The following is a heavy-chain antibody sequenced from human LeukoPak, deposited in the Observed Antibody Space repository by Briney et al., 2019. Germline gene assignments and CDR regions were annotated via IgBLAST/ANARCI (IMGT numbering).Heavy chain of an antibody. V-gene: IGHV5-51*03. CDR3: ASQYHYGSGTYYNAFDI. CDR1: GYGFTSYW. Sequence: GESLNISCKGSGYGFTSYWIAWVREMRGKGVGGRGSMYPGDSDTRYSPYFQGQVTISADKSISTAYLQWSSLKASDTAMYYCASQYHYGSGTYYNAFDIWGQGTMVTVSS. D-gene: IGHD3-10*01. CDR2: MYPGDSDT. J-gene: IGHJ3*02.